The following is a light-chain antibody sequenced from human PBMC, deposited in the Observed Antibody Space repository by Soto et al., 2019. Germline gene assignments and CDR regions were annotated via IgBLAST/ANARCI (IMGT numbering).Light chain of an antibody. V-gene: IGKV3-20*01. Sequence: EIVLTQSPGTLSLSPGERATLSCRASQSVNSNYLGWYQQKPGQSPRVLMYGTSNRATGIPDRFSGSGSGTDFTLTISRLEPEDFAVYYCQQYDESFRTFGQGTKVEIK. CDR3: QQYDESFRT. J-gene: IGKJ1*01. CDR2: GTS. CDR1: QSVNSNY.